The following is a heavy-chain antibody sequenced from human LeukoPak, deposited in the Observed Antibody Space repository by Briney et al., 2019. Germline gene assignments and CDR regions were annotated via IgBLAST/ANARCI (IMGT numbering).Heavy chain of an antibody. CDR2: IYPGVSDT. D-gene: IGHD6-13*01. J-gene: IGHJ5*02. Sequence: GESLKISCKGSGYSFTSYWIVWVRQMPGKGLECMGIIYPGVSDTRYSPSFQGQVTISADKSISTAYLQWSSLKASDTAMYYCARRFTYSTTTNWFDPWGQGTLVTVSS. CDR3: ARRFTYSTTTNWFDP. CDR1: GYSFTSYW. V-gene: IGHV5-51*01.